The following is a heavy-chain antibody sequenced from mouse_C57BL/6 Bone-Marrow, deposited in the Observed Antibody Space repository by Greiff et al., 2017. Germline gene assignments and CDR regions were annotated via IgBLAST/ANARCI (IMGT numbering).Heavy chain of an antibody. CDR1: GYTFTSYW. V-gene: IGHV1-55*01. Sequence: QVQLQQPGAELVKPGASVKMSCKASGYTFTSYWITWVKQRPGQGLEWIGDIYPTSGRTNYNEKFKSKAILTVDTSSNTAYMQLRRLTSEDAAVFYCARSGQLGRRFDYGGQGKALTGSS. J-gene: IGHJ2*01. CDR3: ARSGQLGRRFDY. D-gene: IGHD4-1*02. CDR2: IYPTSGRT.